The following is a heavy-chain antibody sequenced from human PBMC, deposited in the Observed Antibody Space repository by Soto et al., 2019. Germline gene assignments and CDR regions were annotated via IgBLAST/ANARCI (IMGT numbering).Heavy chain of an antibody. D-gene: IGHD2-15*01. J-gene: IGHJ4*02. CDR3: ARGPGGPDGPGDY. CDR2: INAGNGNT. CDR1: GYTFTRNA. V-gene: IGHV1-3*01. Sequence: ASVKVSCKASGYTFTRNAMHWVRQAPGQRLEWMGWINAGNGNTKYSQKFQGRVTITRDTSASTAYMELSSLRSEDTAVYYCARGPGGPDGPGDYWGQGTLVTVSS.